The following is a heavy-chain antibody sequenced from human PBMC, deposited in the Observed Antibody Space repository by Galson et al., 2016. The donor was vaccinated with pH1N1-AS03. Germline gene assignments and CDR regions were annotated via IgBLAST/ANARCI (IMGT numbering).Heavy chain of an antibody. V-gene: IGHV2-5*02. D-gene: IGHD3-9*01. CDR2: IYWDDDK. J-gene: IGHJ4*02. CDR3: TRSRYFNTNLYYFDY. Sequence: ALVKPTQTLTLTCAFSGFSLATSGVGVGWIRLPPGKALEWLALIYWDDDKPYNPSLKSRLTVTKDTSKNLVVLTLTDMDPVDTATYFCTRSRYFNTNLYYFDYWGQGTLVTVSS. CDR1: GFSLATSGVG.